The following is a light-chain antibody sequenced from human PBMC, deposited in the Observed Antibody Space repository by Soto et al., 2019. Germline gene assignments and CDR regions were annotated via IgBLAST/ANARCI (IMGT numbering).Light chain of an antibody. CDR1: SSGIGASNF. V-gene: IGLV2-14*01. J-gene: IGLJ1*01. CDR3: ISYKTDETFL. CDR2: QAT. Sequence: ALTQPPAVSGSPGQSITVSCTGTSSGIGASNFVSWYQHLPGRAPKVIIFQATNRPSGVSNRFSGSKSGITSSLTISGLQADDEAEYFCISYKTDETFLFGTGCKVTVL.